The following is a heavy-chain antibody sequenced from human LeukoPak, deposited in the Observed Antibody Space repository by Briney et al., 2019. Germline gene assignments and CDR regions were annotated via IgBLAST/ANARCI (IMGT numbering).Heavy chain of an antibody. J-gene: IGHJ4*02. CDR1: GGSITNYY. V-gene: IGHV4-59*01. CDR2: IYYSGTT. CDR3: ASHTLDSSSFDY. D-gene: IGHD6-6*01. Sequence: PSETPSLTCTVCGGSITNYYWSWIRQPPGKGLEWIGYIYYSGTTNYNPSLKSRVTISVDTSKKQFSLNLSSVTAADTAVYYCASHTLDSSSFDYWGQGTLVTVSS.